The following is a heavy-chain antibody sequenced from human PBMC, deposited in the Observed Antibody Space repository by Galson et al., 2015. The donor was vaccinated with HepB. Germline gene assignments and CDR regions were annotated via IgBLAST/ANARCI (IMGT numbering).Heavy chain of an antibody. CDR1: GYTFGGYY. V-gene: IGHV1-2*02. D-gene: IGHD3-22*01. Sequence: SVKVSCKASGYTFGGYYIHWVRQAPGQGLEWMGWINPNSGDTNYAQKFQGRVTMTRDTSISTTYMELTSLRSDDTAVYYCAREDLLITTFDYRGQGTLVTVSS. J-gene: IGHJ4*02. CDR3: AREDLLITTFDY. CDR2: INPNSGDT.